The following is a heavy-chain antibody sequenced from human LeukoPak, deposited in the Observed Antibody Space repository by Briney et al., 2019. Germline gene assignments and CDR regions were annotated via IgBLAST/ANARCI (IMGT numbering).Heavy chain of an antibody. CDR2: ISYDGSNK. Sequence: GGSLRLSCAASGFTFSSSGMHWVRQAPGKGLEWVAVISYDGSNKYYADSVKGRFTISRDNSKNTLYLQMNSLRADATAVYYCAIVPYDSDSSGYFPVDYWGQGTLVNGSS. CDR3: AIVPYDSDSSGYFPVDY. CDR1: GFTFSSSG. V-gene: IGHV3-30*03. J-gene: IGHJ4*02. D-gene: IGHD3-22*01.